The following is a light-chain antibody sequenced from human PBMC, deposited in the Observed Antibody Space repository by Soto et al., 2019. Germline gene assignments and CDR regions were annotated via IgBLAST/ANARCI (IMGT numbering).Light chain of an antibody. CDR1: QDISNY. CDR2: DAS. V-gene: IGKV1-33*01. Sequence: DIQMTQSPSSLSASVVDRVTITCQASQDISNYLNWYQQKPGKAPKLLIYDASNLETGVPSRFSGSGSGTDFTFTISSLQPEDIATYYCQQYDNPSITFGQGTRLEIK. J-gene: IGKJ5*01. CDR3: QQYDNPSIT.